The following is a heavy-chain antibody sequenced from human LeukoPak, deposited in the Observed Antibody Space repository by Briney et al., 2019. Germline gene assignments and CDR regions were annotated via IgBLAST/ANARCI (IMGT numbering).Heavy chain of an antibody. V-gene: IGHV1-69*04. CDR3: ARGYCSSTSCYRPSLYDY. CDR1: GGTFSSYA. J-gene: IGHJ4*02. CDR2: IIPILGIA. Sequence: GASVKVSCKASGGTFSSYAISWVRQAPGQGLEWMGRIIPILGIANYAQKFQGRVTITADKSTSTAYMELSSLRSEDTAVYYCARGYCSSTSCYRPSLYDYWGQGTLVTVSS. D-gene: IGHD2-2*01.